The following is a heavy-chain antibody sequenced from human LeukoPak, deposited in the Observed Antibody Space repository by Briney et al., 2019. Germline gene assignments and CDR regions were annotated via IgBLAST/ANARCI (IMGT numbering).Heavy chain of an antibody. D-gene: IGHD3-16*01. J-gene: IGHJ4*02. V-gene: IGHV3-33*01. CDR3: ARDGFADSSGGSFDL. CDR2: IWYDGSKK. CDR1: GFSFDTHG. Sequence: PGGSLRLSCAASGFSFDTHGMHGVRQAPGKGLEWVAGIWYDGSKKYYADSVKGRFTISRDNSKNSLLLQMNSPRAEATALYYCARDGFADSSGGSFDLWGQGTLVTVSS.